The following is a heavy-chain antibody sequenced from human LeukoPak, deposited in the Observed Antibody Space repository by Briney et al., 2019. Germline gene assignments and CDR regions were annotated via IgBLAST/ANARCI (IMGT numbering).Heavy chain of an antibody. V-gene: IGHV3-48*01. J-gene: IGHJ4*02. D-gene: IGHD6-19*01. CDR2: ISSSSSTI. CDR3: ARGRYSSGWTSDY. CDR1: GFTFSSYS. Sequence: GGSLRLSCAASGFTFSSYSMNWVRQAPGKGLEWVSYISSSSSTIYYAASVKGRFTISRDNAKNSLYLQMNSLRAEDTAVYYCARGRYSSGWTSDYWGQGTLVTVSS.